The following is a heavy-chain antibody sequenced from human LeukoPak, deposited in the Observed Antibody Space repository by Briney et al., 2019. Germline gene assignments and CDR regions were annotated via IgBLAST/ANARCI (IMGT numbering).Heavy chain of an antibody. V-gene: IGHV4-4*02. Sequence: SGTLSLTCAVSGGSISSSNWWSWVRQPPGKGLEWIGEIYHSGSTNYNPSLKSRVTISVDKSKNQFSLKLSSVTAADTAVYYCARSSGYSYGVFDYWGQGTLVTVSS. CDR2: IYHSGST. D-gene: IGHD5-18*01. CDR3: ARSSGYSYGVFDY. CDR1: GGSISSSNW. J-gene: IGHJ4*02.